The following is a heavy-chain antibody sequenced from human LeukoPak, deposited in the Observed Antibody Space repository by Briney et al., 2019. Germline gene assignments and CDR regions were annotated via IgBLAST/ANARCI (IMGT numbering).Heavy chain of an antibody. CDR3: ARRITISGVGYYMDV. CDR2: ISSSGNSK. Sequence: GGSLRLSCAASAFSFSSYGMNWVRQAPGKGVEWISYISSSGNSKYYADSVKGRFTVSRDNVWKSLYLQMDSLRAEDTAVYYCARRITISGVGYYMDVWGKGTTVTVSS. J-gene: IGHJ6*03. D-gene: IGHD3-3*01. CDR1: AFSFSSYG. V-gene: IGHV3-48*01.